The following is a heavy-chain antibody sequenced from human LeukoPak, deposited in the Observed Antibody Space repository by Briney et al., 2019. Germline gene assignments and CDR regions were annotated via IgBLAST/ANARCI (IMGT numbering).Heavy chain of an antibody. V-gene: IGHV3-7*03. J-gene: IGHJ4*02. CDR3: ARYNSAWKTDDY. CDR1: GFTFNSYW. Sequence: PGGSLRLSCAASGFTFNSYWVTWVRQAPGKGLEWVADIKQDGSDKYYAGSVKGRFTISRDNTKNSLYLQMNSLRAEDTAVYFCARYNSAWKTDDYWGQGTLVTVPS. CDR2: IKQDGSDK. D-gene: IGHD6-19*01.